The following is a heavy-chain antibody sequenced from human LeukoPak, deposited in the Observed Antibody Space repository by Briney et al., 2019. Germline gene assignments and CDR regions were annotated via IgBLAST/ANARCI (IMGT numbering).Heavy chain of an antibody. Sequence: GASVTVSCKVSGYTLTELSMHWVRQAPGKGLEWMGGFYPEDGETIYAQKFQGRITMTEDTSTDTAYMELSSMRSEDTAVYYCATVNWNDPEDYTFDYWGQGTLVTVSS. J-gene: IGHJ4*02. CDR3: ATVNWNDPEDYTFDY. D-gene: IGHD1-20*01. CDR1: GYTLTELS. V-gene: IGHV1-24*01. CDR2: FYPEDGET.